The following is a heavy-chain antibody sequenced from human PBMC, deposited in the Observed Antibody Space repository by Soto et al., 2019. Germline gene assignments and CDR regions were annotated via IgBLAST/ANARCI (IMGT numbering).Heavy chain of an antibody. Sequence: PSETLSLTCGVYNGSFSDYFWNWIRQPPGKGLEWIGEIKESGFATYNPSLKRRVTMSVDTANNQFSLKVTSVTAADTAVYYCARGKSRGPLYYFATWGQGTLVTVSS. D-gene: IGHD6-19*01. CDR3: ARGKSRGPLYYFAT. CDR2: IKESGFA. CDR1: NGSFSDYF. J-gene: IGHJ4*02. V-gene: IGHV4-34*01.